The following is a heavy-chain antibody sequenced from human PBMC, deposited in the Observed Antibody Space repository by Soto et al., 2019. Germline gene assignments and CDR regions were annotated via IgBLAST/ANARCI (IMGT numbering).Heavy chain of an antibody. V-gene: IGHV3-30*18. D-gene: IGHD6-13*01. Sequence: QVQLVESGGGVVQPGRSLRLSCTASGFTFSIYGMHWVRQAPGKGLEWVAVISYDVSNKYYADSVKGRFTISRDNSKNTLYLHMNSLIAEDTAVYYCAKSMAAPGSLDYWGLGTLVTVSS. J-gene: IGHJ4*02. CDR3: AKSMAAPGSLDY. CDR1: GFTFSIYG. CDR2: ISYDVSNK.